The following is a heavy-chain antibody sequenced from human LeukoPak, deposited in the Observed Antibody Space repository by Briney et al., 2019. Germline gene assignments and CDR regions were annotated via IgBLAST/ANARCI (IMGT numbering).Heavy chain of an antibody. D-gene: IGHD3-9*01. J-gene: IGHJ5*02. CDR2: INSDGSST. CDR1: GFTLSSYW. V-gene: IGHV3-74*01. Sequence: GGSLRLSCAASGFTLSSYWMHWVRQAPGKGLVWVSRINSDGSSTSYADSVKGRFTISRDNAKNTLYLQMNSLRAEDTAVYYCARGAGYYDILTGYFFDPWGQGTLVTVSS. CDR3: ARGAGYYDILTGYFFDP.